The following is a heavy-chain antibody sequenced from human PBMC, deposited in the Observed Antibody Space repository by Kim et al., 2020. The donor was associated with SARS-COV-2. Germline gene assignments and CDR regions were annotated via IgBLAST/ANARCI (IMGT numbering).Heavy chain of an antibody. CDR2: INTNTGNP. Sequence: ASVKVSCKASGYTFTSYAMNWVRQAPGQGLEWMGWINTNTGNPTYSQGFTGRFVFSLDTSVSTAYLQISSLKAEDTAVYYCARDVRHTIFGVVIIPPSYYYDMDGCGRGTTVTVSS. V-gene: IGHV7-4-1*02. CDR3: ARDVRHTIFGVVIIPPSYYYDMDG. D-gene: IGHD3-3*01. J-gene: IGHJ6*01. CDR1: GYTFTSYA.